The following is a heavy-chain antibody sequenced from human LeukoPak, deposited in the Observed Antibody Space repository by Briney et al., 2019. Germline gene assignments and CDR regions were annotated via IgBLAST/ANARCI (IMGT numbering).Heavy chain of an antibody. D-gene: IGHD4-17*01. V-gene: IGHV3-21*01. Sequence: PGGPLRLSCAASGFTFSSYSMNWVRQAPGKGLEWVSSISSSSSYIYYADSVKGRFTISRDNAKNSLYLQMNSLRAEDTAVYYCAREEDGDYAVADYWGQGTLVTVSS. CDR3: AREEDGDYAVADY. J-gene: IGHJ4*02. CDR2: ISSSSSYI. CDR1: GFTFSSYS.